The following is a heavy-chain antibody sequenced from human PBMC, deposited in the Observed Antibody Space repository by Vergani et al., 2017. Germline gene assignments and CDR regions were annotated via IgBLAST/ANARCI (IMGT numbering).Heavy chain of an antibody. CDR1: GITFSSYA. D-gene: IGHD2-2*01. J-gene: IGHJ6*02. CDR3: ASAMPSGANYYYYYGMDV. V-gene: IGHV3-23*04. Sequence: EVDLVESGGGLAQPGGSLRLSCEASGITFSSYAMSWVRQAPGKGLEWVSAISGSGGSTYYADSVKGRFTISRDNSKNTLYLQMNSLRAEDTAVYYCASAMPSGANYYYYYGMDVWGQGTTVTVSS. CDR2: ISGSGGST.